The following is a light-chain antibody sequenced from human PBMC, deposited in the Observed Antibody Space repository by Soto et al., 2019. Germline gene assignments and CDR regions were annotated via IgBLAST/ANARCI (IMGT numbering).Light chain of an antibody. CDR2: AVN. CDR1: SSDVGGYNY. V-gene: IGLV2-8*01. J-gene: IGLJ1*01. CDR3: SSYARTSYIV. Sequence: QSALTQPPSASGSPGQSVTISCTGTSSDVGGYNYVSWYQQHPGKAPKLIIYAVNKWPSGVPDRFSGSKSGNTASLTVSGLQAEDEADYYCSSYARTSYIVFGSGTKVTVL.